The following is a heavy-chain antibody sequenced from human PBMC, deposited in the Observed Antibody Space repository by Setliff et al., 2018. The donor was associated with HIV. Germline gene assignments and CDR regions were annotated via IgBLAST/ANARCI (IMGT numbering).Heavy chain of an antibody. CDR2: IYHSGST. J-gene: IGHJ1*01. CDR1: AYSISSGYY. Sequence: PSETLSLTCAVSAYSISSGYYWGWIRQPPGKGLEWIGSIYHSGSTYYNPSLMGRVTISVDTSKNQFSLKLRSVTAADTAVYYCARQWRDQYNSGVSTEYFQHWGLGTLVTVSS. V-gene: IGHV4-38-2*01. CDR3: ARQWRDQYNSGVSTEYFQH. D-gene: IGHD2-8*02.